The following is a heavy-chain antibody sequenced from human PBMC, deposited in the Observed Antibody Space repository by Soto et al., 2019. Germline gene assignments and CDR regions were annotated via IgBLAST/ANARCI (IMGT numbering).Heavy chain of an antibody. D-gene: IGHD4-4*01. CDR2: IYYSGST. CDR3: ARTQMTTGIDY. Sequence: SETLSLTCTVSGGSISSGGYYWSWIRQHPGKGLEWIGYIYYSGSTHYNPSLKSRVTISVDTSKNQFSLKLSSVTAADTAVYYCARTQMTTGIDYWGQGTLVTVSS. V-gene: IGHV4-31*03. CDR1: GGSISSGGYY. J-gene: IGHJ4*02.